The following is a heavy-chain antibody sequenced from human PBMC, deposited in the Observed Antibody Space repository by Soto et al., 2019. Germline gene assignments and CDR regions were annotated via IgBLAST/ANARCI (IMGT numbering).Heavy chain of an antibody. CDR1: GGSFSGYY. CDR2: INHSGST. CDR3: ARPNYVWGSYRRGYYFDY. V-gene: IGHV4-34*01. Sequence: QVQLQQWGAGLLKPSETLSLTCAVYGGSFSGYYWSWIRQPPGKGLEWIGEINHSGSTNYKPSLKSRVTISVDTSKNQFSLKLSSVTAADTAVYYCARPNYVWGSYRRGYYFDYWGQGTLVTVSS. D-gene: IGHD3-16*02. J-gene: IGHJ4*02.